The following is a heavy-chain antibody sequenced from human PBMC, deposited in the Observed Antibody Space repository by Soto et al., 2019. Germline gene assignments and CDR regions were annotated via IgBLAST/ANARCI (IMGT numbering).Heavy chain of an antibody. D-gene: IGHD3-22*01. CDR2: LSYDGSKK. J-gene: IGHJ3*02. CDR3: ANDLGSYDSSGSMGRGAFDI. Sequence: QVQLVESGGGVVQPGRSLRLSCAASGFIVSSYGMHWVRQATGKGLERVAVLSYDGSKKYYVDSVKGRFTISRDNSKSALYLRMNRMRAEATDVYYCANDLGSYDSSGSMGRGAFDIWGQGTMVTVSS. V-gene: IGHV3-30*18. CDR1: GFIVSSYG.